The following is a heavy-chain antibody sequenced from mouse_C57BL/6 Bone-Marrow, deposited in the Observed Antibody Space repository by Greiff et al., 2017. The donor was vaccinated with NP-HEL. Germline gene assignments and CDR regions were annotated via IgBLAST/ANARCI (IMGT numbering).Heavy chain of an antibody. CDR2: SRNKANDNTT. Sequence: EVKLMESGGGLVQPGRSLRLSCATSGFTFSDFYMEWVRQAPGKGLEWIAASRNKANDNTTEYSASVKGRFIVSRDTSQSILYLQMNARRAEDTAIYYCSGDSLGWYFDVWGTGTTVTVSS. V-gene: IGHV7-1*01. J-gene: IGHJ1*03. CDR3: SGDSLGWYFDV. CDR1: GFTFSDFY.